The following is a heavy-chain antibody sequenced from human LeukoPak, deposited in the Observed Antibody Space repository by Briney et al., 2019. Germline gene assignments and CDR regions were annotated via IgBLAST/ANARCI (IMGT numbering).Heavy chain of an antibody. CDR1: GFTFSSYG. Sequence: GGSLRLSCAASGFTFSSYGMSWARQAPGKGLEWVSAISGSGGSTYYADSVKGRFTISRDNSKNTLYLQMNSLRAEDTAVYYCAIDRANRFLFDYWGQGTLVTVSS. D-gene: IGHD3-3*01. CDR2: ISGSGGST. V-gene: IGHV3-23*01. J-gene: IGHJ4*02. CDR3: AIDRANRFLFDY.